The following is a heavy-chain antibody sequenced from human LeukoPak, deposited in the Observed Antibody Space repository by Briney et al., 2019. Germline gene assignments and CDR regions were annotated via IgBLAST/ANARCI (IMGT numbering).Heavy chain of an antibody. CDR3: AREYSGFDY. V-gene: IGHV4-61*08. CDR1: GDPINSHSDY. D-gene: IGHD5-12*01. J-gene: IGHJ4*02. Sequence: SETLSLTCTVSGDPINSHSDYKWTWIRQSPGKALEWIGYIYHSGSTNYNPSLKSRVIISVDTSNNQFSLKLTSVTAADTAVYYCAREYSGFDYWGQGTLVTVSS. CDR2: IYHSGST.